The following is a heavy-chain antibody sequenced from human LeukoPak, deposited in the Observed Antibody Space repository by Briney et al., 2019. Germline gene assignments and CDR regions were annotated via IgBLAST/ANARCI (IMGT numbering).Heavy chain of an antibody. Sequence: ASVKVSCKVSGYTLTELSMHWVRQAPGKGLEWMGGFDPEDGETIYAQKFQGRVTMTEDTSTDTAYMELSSLRSEDTAVYYCATAAPHFKEMATSAPVYWGQGTLVTVSS. V-gene: IGHV1-24*01. J-gene: IGHJ4*02. D-gene: IGHD5-12*01. CDR3: ATAAPHFKEMATSAPVY. CDR2: FDPEDGET. CDR1: GYTLTELS.